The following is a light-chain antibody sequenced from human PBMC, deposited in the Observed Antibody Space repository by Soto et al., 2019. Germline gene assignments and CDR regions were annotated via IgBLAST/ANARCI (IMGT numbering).Light chain of an antibody. V-gene: IGKV1-12*01. CDR1: QSINKS. CDR3: QQDGGFPLT. J-gene: IGKJ4*01. Sequence: DIGMTQSPSAVSVSIGDRVTISCRASQSINKSLAGYQHKLGKAPKLLIYVASSMKSGVPSRFSGSGYGTDFTLTISRLQPEDFVTYYCQQDGGFPLTFGAGTKVEI. CDR2: VAS.